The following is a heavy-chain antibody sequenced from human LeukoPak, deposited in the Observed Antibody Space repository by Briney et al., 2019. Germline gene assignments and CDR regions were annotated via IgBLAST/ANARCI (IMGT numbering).Heavy chain of an antibody. J-gene: IGHJ4*02. CDR3: ARVYDFWSGYYYFDC. D-gene: IGHD3-3*01. Sequence: PGASVKVSCKASGYTFTSYGISWVRQAPGQGLEWMGWISAYNGNTNYAQKLQGRVTMTTDTSTSTAYMELRSLRSDDTAVYYCARVYDFWSGYYYFDCWGQGTLVTVSS. V-gene: IGHV1-18*01. CDR2: ISAYNGNT. CDR1: GYTFTSYG.